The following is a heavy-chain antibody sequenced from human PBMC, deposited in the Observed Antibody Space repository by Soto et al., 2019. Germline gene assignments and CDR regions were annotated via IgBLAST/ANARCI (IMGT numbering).Heavy chain of an antibody. CDR1: AYTFTTYA. CDR2: INAGNGDT. CDR3: ARGDCSGASCYGDLDY. D-gene: IGHD2-2*01. Sequence: ASVKVSCKASAYTFTTYALHWVRQAPGQRLEWMGWINAGNGDTKYSQKFLGRVSISRDTSANIAYMELFSLRSEDTAVYYCARGDCSGASCYGDLDYWGQGTLVTVSS. V-gene: IGHV1-3*01. J-gene: IGHJ4*02.